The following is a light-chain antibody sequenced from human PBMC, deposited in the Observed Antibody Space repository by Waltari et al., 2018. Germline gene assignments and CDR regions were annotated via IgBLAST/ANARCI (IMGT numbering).Light chain of an antibody. CDR1: SRDVGFYNY. J-gene: IGLJ3*02. CDR3: NSYTGSSSWV. V-gene: IGLV2-14*01. CDR2: DVS. Sequence: QSALTQPTSVSGSPGQSITISCTGTSRDVGFYNYVSWYQQYPGKVPQLLISDVSDRPSGVSSRFSGPKSGNTASLTISGLQADDEADYYCNSYTGSSSWVFGGGTKLTVL.